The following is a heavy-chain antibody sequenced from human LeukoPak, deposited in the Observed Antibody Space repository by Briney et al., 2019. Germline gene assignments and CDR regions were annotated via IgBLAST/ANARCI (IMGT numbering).Heavy chain of an antibody. Sequence: GASVKVSCKASGYTFTSYDTNWVRQATGQGLEWMGWMNPNSGNTGYAQKFRGRVTMTRNTSISTAYMELSSLRSEDTAVYYCARVRRGYCSSTSCSSYNWFDPWGQGTLVTVSS. CDR3: ARVRRGYCSSTSCSSYNWFDP. J-gene: IGHJ5*02. V-gene: IGHV1-8*01. D-gene: IGHD2-2*01. CDR1: GYTFTSYD. CDR2: MNPNSGNT.